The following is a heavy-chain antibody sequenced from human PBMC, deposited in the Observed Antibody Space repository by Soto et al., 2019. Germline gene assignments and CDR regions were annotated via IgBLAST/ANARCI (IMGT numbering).Heavy chain of an antibody. CDR1: VFTFSSYS. D-gene: IGHD3-3*02. CDR2: ISSSSSTI. CDR3: ARESSIMGVAFDI. J-gene: IGHJ3*02. Sequence: GGSLRLSCAASVFTFSSYSMNWVRHAPGKGLEWVSYISSSSSTIYYADSVKGRFTISRDNAKNSLYLQMNSLRAEDTAVYYCARESSIMGVAFDIWGQGTMVTVSS. V-gene: IGHV3-48*01.